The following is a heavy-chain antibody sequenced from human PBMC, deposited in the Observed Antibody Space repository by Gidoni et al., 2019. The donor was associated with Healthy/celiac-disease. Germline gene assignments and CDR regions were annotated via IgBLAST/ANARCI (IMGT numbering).Heavy chain of an antibody. D-gene: IGHD3-22*01. CDR3: ARDQGYYYDSSGYYDAFDI. CDR2: ISSSSSYI. CDR1: GFTFSSYS. Sequence: EVQLVESGGGLVKPGGSLRLSCAASGFTFSSYSMNWVRQAPGKGLEWVSSISSSSSYIYYADSVKGRFTISRDNAKNSLYLQMNSLRAEDTAVYYCARDQGYYYDSSGYYDAFDIWGQGTMVTVSS. V-gene: IGHV3-21*01. J-gene: IGHJ3*02.